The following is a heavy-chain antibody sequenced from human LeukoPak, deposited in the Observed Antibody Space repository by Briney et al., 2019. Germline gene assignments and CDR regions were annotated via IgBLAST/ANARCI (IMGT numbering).Heavy chain of an antibody. CDR3: ARDYYGSKSSSFDP. CDR2: MNPNSGNT. CDR1: GYTFTSYD. D-gene: IGHD3-10*01. Sequence: GASVKASCKASGYTFTSYDINWVRQATGQGLEWLGWMNPNSGNTGYAQNFQGRVTMTRDASIDTAYMELTSLRYEDTAVYYCARDYYGSKSSSFDPWGQGTLVTVSS. J-gene: IGHJ5*02. V-gene: IGHV1-8*01.